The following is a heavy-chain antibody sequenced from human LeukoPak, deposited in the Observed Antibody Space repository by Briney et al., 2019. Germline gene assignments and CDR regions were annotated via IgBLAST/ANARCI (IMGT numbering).Heavy chain of an antibody. D-gene: IGHD3-3*01. J-gene: IGHJ4*02. CDR3: AKVGFTIFGVVRGPHDY. V-gene: IGHV3-53*01. Sequence: GESLRLSCAASGFIVSSNYMSWVRQAPGKGLEWVSVVYDGGSTYYADSVKGRFTISRDNSKNTLYLQMNSLRVEDTAVYYCAKVGFTIFGVVRGPHDYWGQGTRVTVSS. CDR1: GFIVSSNY. CDR2: VYDGGST.